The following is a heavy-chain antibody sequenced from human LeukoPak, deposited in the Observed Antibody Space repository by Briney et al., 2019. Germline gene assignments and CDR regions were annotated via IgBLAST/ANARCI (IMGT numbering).Heavy chain of an antibody. Sequence: SGTLSLTCAVSGGPMNMIHSWSWVRQAPGKGLEWIGSMFHGGSTYDNPSLKSRVTISGDTSKNQFSLKLTSVIATDTAIYYCARAFSSGNWFDPWGQGTLVTVSS. CDR3: ARAFSSGNWFDP. V-gene: IGHV4-4*02. D-gene: IGHD3-22*01. CDR1: GGPMNMIHS. CDR2: MFHGGST. J-gene: IGHJ5*02.